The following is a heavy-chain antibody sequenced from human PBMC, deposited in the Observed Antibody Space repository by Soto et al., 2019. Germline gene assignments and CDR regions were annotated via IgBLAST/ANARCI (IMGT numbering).Heavy chain of an antibody. CDR3: AKDRCGGDCYYFDY. Sequence: QVQLVESGGGVVQPGRSLRLSCAASGFTFSSYGMHWVRQAPGKGLEWVAVISYDGSNKHYADSVKGRFTISRDNSKNTLYLQMNSLRAEDTAVYYCAKDRCGGDCYYFDYWGQGTLVTVSS. CDR1: GFTFSSYG. CDR2: ISYDGSNK. J-gene: IGHJ4*02. D-gene: IGHD2-21*02. V-gene: IGHV3-30*18.